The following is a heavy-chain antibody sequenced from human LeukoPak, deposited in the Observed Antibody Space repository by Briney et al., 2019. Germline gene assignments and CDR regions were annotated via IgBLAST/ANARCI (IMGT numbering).Heavy chain of an antibody. J-gene: IGHJ4*02. CDR2: ISGGVT. CDR3: ARVSSSWYQYYFDY. D-gene: IGHD6-13*01. CDR1: GFTFSSYA. V-gene: IGHV3-23*01. Sequence: PGGSLRLSCAASGFTFSSYAMSWVRQAPGKGLEWVSTISGGVTYYADSVKGRFTISRDNSKNSLYLQMNSLRAEDTAVYYCARVSSSWYQYYFDYWGQGTLVTVSS.